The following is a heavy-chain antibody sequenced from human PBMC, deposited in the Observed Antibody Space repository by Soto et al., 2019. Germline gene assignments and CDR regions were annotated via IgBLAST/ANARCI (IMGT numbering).Heavy chain of an antibody. CDR2: ISYDGSNK. CDR3: AKVQGDYGDYPLSY. D-gene: IGHD4-17*01. Sequence: QVQLVESGGGVVQPGRSLRLSCAASGFTFSSYGMHWVRQAPGKGLEWLAVISYDGSNKYYADSVKGRFTISRDNSKNTLYLQMNSLGADDTAVYYCAKVQGDYGDYPLSYWGQGNLVNVSS. J-gene: IGHJ4*02. V-gene: IGHV3-30*18. CDR1: GFTFSSYG.